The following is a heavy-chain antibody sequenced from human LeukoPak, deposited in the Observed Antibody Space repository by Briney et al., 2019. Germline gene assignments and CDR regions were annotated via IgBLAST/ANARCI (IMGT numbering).Heavy chain of an antibody. J-gene: IGHJ4*02. D-gene: IGHD4-17*01. V-gene: IGHV3-23*01. CDR1: GLTFSSYA. Sequence: GGSLRLSCAASGLTFSSYAMSWVRQAPGKGLEWVSGISGSGGSTYYADSVKGRFTISRDNSKNTLYLQMNSLRAEDTAVYYCAKDSATVTSFDYWGQGTRVTVSS. CDR2: ISGSGGST. CDR3: AKDSATVTSFDY.